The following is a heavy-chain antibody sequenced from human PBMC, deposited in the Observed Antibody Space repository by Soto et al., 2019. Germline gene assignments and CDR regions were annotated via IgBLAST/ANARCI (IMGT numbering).Heavy chain of an antibody. Sequence: PSETLSLTCTVSGGSISSGGYYWSWIRQHPGKGLEWIGYIYYSGNTYYNPSLKSRVTISVDTSKNQFSLKLSSVTAADTAVYYCARGGPKYCSSSSCYQGGLDGWGKGTTVTVSS. D-gene: IGHD2-2*01. V-gene: IGHV4-31*03. CDR3: ARGGPKYCSSSSCYQGGLDG. CDR2: IYYSGNT. J-gene: IGHJ6*04. CDR1: GGSISSGGYY.